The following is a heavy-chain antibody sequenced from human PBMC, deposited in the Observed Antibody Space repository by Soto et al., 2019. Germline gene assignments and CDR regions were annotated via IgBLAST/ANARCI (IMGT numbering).Heavy chain of an antibody. D-gene: IGHD6-19*01. CDR1: GFTFSTYA. V-gene: IGHV3-23*01. Sequence: GGSLRLSCAASGFTFSTYAMAWVRQAPGKGLEWVSGISGSGDSTYYADSVKGRFTISRDNSKKTVYLQMNSLRAEDTAVYYCAKGVPGIAVAGTGYFQHWGQGTLVTVSS. CDR2: ISGSGDST. J-gene: IGHJ1*01. CDR3: AKGVPGIAVAGTGYFQH.